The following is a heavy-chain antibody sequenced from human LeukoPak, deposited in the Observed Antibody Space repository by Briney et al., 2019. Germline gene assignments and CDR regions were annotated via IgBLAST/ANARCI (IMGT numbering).Heavy chain of an antibody. V-gene: IGHV1-69*04. Sequence: SVKVSCKASGGTFSSYAISWVRQAPGQGLEWMGRIIPILGIANYAQKFQGRVTITADKSTSTAYMELGSLRSEDTAVYYCARPFPWIRYAFDIWGQGTMVTVSS. J-gene: IGHJ3*02. D-gene: IGHD1-1*01. CDR2: IIPILGIA. CDR3: ARPFPWIRYAFDI. CDR1: GGTFSSYA.